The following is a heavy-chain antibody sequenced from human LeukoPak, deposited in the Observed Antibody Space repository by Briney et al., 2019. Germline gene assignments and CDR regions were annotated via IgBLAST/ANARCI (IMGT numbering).Heavy chain of an antibody. D-gene: IGHD3-10*01. CDR3: ARGYYYGSGSYYYYYYGMDV. Sequence: SETLSLTCTASGGSISSSSYYWGWIRQPPGKGLEWIGSIYYSGSTYYNPSLKSRVTISVDTSKNQFSLKLSSVTAADTAVYYCARGYYYGSGSYYYYYYGMDVWGQGTTVTVSS. CDR1: GGSISSSSYY. V-gene: IGHV4-39*01. J-gene: IGHJ6*02. CDR2: IYYSGST.